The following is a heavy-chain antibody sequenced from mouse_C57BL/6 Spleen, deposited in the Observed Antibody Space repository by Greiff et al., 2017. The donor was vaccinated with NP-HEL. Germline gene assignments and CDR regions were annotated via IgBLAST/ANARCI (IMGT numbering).Heavy chain of an antibody. CDR2: IDPENGDT. Sequence: EVQLQQSGAELVRPGASVKLSCTASGFNIKDDYMHWVKQRPEQGLEWIGWIDPENGDTEYASKFQGKATITADTSSNTAYLQLSSLTSEDTAVYYCTTGNTFHFDYWGQGTTLTVSS. D-gene: IGHD5-1-1*01. CDR3: TTGNTFHFDY. J-gene: IGHJ2*01. V-gene: IGHV14-4*01. CDR1: GFNIKDDY.